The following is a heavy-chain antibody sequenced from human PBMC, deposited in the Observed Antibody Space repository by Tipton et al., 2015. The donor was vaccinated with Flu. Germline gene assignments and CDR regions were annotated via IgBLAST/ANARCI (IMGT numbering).Heavy chain of an antibody. CDR1: GGSMNNYY. V-gene: IGHV4-4*07. CDR3: ARDRYAGSSNYFDP. J-gene: IGHJ5*02. D-gene: IGHD1-1*01. CDR2: ISASGST. Sequence: LTCTVSGGSMNNYYWSWIRQPAGKGLEWIGRISASGSTTDYNPSLKSRVTMSIDTSKNQFSLNLRYVTAADTAVYYCARDRYAGSSNYFDPWGQGTLVTVSS.